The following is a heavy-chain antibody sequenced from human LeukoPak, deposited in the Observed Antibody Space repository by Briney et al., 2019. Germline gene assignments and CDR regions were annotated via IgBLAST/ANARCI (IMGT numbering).Heavy chain of an antibody. CDR3: ARDHYYDGRGRFDP. V-gene: IGHV4-39*07. CDR1: GGSVTSGTYH. J-gene: IGHJ5*02. Sequence: SETLSLTCSVSGGSVTSGTYHWGWIRQPPGKGLEWIGSVYFDEGTHYKPFLQSRVTISVDTSKNQFSLRLSSVTAADTALYYCARDHYYDGRGRFDPWGQGTLVTVSS. CDR2: VYFDEGT. D-gene: IGHD3-16*01.